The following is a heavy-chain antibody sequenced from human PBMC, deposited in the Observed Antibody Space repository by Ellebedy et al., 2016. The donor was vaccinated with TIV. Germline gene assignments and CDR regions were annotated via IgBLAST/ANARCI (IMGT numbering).Heavy chain of an antibody. CDR3: ARRGGYCTSTSCYYYGLDV. J-gene: IGHJ6*02. D-gene: IGHD2-2*01. CDR2: ISPYNDNT. V-gene: IGHV1-18*04. CDR1: SYTFTSYG. Sequence: ASVKVSCXASSYTFTSYGISWVRQAPGQGLEWMGWISPYNDNTNYAQKLQGRVTMTTDTSTSTAYMELRSLRSDDTAVYYCARRGGYCTSTSCYYYGLDVWGQGTTVTVSS.